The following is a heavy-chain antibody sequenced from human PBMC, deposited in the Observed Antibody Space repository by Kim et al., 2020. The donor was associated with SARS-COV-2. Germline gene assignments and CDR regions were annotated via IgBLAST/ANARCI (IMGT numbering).Heavy chain of an antibody. CDR3: AKDPYSSSSVSIYYFDY. D-gene: IGHD6-13*01. V-gene: IGHV3-23*01. CDR1: GFTFSSYA. Sequence: GGSLRLSCAASGFTFSSYAMSWVRQAPGKGLEWVSAISGSGGSTYYADSVKGRFTISRDNSKNTLYLQMNSLRAEDTAVYYCAKDPYSSSSVSIYYFDYWGQGTLVTVSS. J-gene: IGHJ4*02. CDR2: ISGSGGST.